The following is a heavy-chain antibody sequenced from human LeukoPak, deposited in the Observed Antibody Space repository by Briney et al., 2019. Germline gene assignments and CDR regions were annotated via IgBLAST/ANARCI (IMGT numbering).Heavy chain of an antibody. CDR1: GFTFSSYA. D-gene: IGHD3-10*01. CDR2: ISGSGGTT. J-gene: IGHJ4*02. V-gene: IGHV3-23*01. Sequence: GGPLRLSCAASGFTFSSYAMSWVRQAPGKGLKWVSGISGSGGTTYYADSVMGRSTISRDNSKNTLYLQMNSLRAETRAVYHWARSMSGTWGLYGYWGQGTLVTVSS. CDR3: ARSMSGTWGLYGY.